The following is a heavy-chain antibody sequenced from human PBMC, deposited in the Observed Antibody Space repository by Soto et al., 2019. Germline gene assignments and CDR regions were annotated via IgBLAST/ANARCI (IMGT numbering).Heavy chain of an antibody. CDR2: ISGSGGST. D-gene: IGHD3-9*01. Sequence: PGGSLRLSCAASGFTFSSYAMSWVRQAPGKGLEWVSAISGSGGSTYYADSVKGRFTISRDNSKSTLYLQMNSLRAEDTAVYYCASYQWKYYDTLTGPQLGYWGQGTLVTVSS. J-gene: IGHJ4*02. CDR3: ASYQWKYYDTLTGPQLGY. CDR1: GFTFSSYA. V-gene: IGHV3-23*01.